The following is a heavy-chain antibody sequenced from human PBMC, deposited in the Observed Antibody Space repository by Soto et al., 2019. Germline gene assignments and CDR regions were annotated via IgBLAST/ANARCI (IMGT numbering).Heavy chain of an antibody. CDR2: ISYDESTT. Sequence: GGSLRLSCAASGFSFSRYSIHWVRQAPGKGLEWVAVISYDESTTFYADSVKGRFTISRDNSKNTLFLQMNSLRPEDTAVYYCSKAMIGSYDSDAFDVWGQGTMVTVSS. D-gene: IGHD3-22*01. V-gene: IGHV3-30*18. CDR1: GFSFSRYS. J-gene: IGHJ3*01. CDR3: SKAMIGSYDSDAFDV.